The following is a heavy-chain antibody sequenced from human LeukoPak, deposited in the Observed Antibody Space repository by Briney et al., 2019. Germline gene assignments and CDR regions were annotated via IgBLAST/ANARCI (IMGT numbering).Heavy chain of an antibody. J-gene: IGHJ4*02. CDR1: GFTFSNYW. V-gene: IGHV3-7*01. CDR3: AREVSEGFDF. Sequence: PGGSLRLSCAASGFTFSNYWMSWVRQAPGKGLEWVANIKQDGGEKLYVDSVKGRFTISRDNAKNLLYLQMNSLRAEDTALYYCAREVSEGFDFWGQGTLVTVSS. CDR2: IKQDGGEK. D-gene: IGHD3-22*01.